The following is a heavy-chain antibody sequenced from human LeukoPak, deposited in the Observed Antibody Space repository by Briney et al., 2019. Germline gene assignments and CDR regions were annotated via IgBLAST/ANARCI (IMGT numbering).Heavy chain of an antibody. J-gene: IGHJ4*02. CDR3: ARDRGSSSGWYAFDY. Sequence: GGSLRLSCASSGFTVSSNYMSWVRQAPGKGLEWVSVIYSGSSAYYADSVKGRFTISRDNFKNTLHLQMNSLRAEDTAVYYCARDRGSSSGWYAFDYWGQGTLVTVSS. D-gene: IGHD6-19*01. CDR1: GFTVSSNY. V-gene: IGHV3-53*01. CDR2: IYSGSSA.